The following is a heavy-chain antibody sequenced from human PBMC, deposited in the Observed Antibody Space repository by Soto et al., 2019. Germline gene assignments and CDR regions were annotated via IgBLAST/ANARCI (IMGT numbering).Heavy chain of an antibody. Sequence: QVQLVESGGGLVNPGGSLRLSCASSGFSFSLRYMSWIRQAPGRGLEWVSYISPGGDNIHYADFVKGRFTISRDNPKDSLYLQMNSLRVEDTAVYYCVTETHCYFDDWGQGTLVPVAS. V-gene: IGHV3-11*01. CDR1: GFSFSLRY. J-gene: IGHJ4*02. CDR3: VTETHCYFDD. CDR2: ISPGGDNI.